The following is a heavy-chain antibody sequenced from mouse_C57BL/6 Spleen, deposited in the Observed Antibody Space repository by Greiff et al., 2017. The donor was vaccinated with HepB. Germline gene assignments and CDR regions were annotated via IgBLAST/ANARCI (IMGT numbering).Heavy chain of an antibody. V-gene: IGHV1-54*01. CDR2: INPGSGGT. Sequence: VMLVESGAELVRPGTSVKVSCKASGYAFTNYLIEWVKQRPGQGLEWIGVINPGSGGTNYNEKFKGKATLTADKSSSTAYMQLSSLTSEDSAVYFCARSGDYDALAGYFDVWGTGTTVTVSS. CDR3: ARSGDYDALAGYFDV. CDR1: GYAFTNYL. D-gene: IGHD2-4*01. J-gene: IGHJ1*03.